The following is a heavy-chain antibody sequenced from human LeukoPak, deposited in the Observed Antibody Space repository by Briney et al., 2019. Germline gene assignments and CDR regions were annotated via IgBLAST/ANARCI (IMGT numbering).Heavy chain of an antibody. CDR3: ARHFGDCTNGVCYTEGFDY. Sequence: PSETLSLTCAVSGYSISSGYYWGWIRQPPGKGLEWIGSICHSGSTYYNPSLKSRVTISVDTSKNQFSLKLSSVTAADTAVYYCARHFGDCTNGVCYTEGFDYWGQGTLVTVSS. J-gene: IGHJ4*02. V-gene: IGHV4-38-2*01. CDR2: ICHSGST. D-gene: IGHD2-8*01. CDR1: GYSISSGYY.